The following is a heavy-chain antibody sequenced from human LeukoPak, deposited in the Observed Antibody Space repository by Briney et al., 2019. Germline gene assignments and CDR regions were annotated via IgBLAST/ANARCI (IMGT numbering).Heavy chain of an antibody. J-gene: IGHJ4*02. Sequence: SETLSLTCTVSGGSISRYYWGWLRHPARKGLEWIGYINYSGNTNYNPSLKSRVTISIDTSKNQFSLKLSSVAAADTAMYYCERGEAYSGSPQPHWGQGRLVPVSS. D-gene: IGHD1-26*01. CDR1: GGSISRYY. CDR2: INYSGNT. V-gene: IGHV4-59*01. CDR3: ERGEAYSGSPQPH.